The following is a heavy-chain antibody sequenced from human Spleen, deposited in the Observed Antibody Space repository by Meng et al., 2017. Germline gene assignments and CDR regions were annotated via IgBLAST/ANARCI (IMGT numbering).Heavy chain of an antibody. Sequence: QVKVQHWGEGLLKPPCTRSPTCAVDEGSLSGYYWSWIRQAPGKGLELIGEINHSGSANFNPSLKSRVSISVDTSKRQFSLRLNSVTAADTAVYYCARGERWLQSKFDYWGQGTLVTVSS. CDR3: ARGERWLQSKFDY. D-gene: IGHD5-24*01. CDR1: EGSLSGYY. CDR2: INHSGSA. J-gene: IGHJ4*02. V-gene: IGHV4-34*01.